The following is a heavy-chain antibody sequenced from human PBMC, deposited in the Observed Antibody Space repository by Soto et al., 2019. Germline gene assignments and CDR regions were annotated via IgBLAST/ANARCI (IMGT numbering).Heavy chain of an antibody. J-gene: IGHJ4*02. Sequence: QITLKESRPTVVKPTETLTLTCTFSGFSLTTSGVGVGWVRQSPGKAPEGLALIYWDEDKRYSTSPKSRLTITKDNSKSLVVLTMANVDPADAATYYCAHRLLRTVFGVVTTTAIYFDFWGKGTPVVVSS. CDR1: GFSLTTSGVG. V-gene: IGHV2-5*02. D-gene: IGHD3-3*01. CDR2: IYWDEDK. CDR3: AHRLLRTVFGVVTTTAIYFDF.